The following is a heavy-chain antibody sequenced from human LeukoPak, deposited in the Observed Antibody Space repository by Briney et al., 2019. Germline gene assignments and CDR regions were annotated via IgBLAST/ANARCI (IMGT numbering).Heavy chain of an antibody. V-gene: IGHV4-38-2*02. Sequence: KSSETLSLTCTVSGYSISSGYYWGWIRQPPGKGLEWIGSIYHSGRTFYNPSLKSRVTISVDTSKNHFSLKLSSVTAADTAVYYCARDFRGGYDFWSGYYTPYYFDYWGQGTLVTVSP. J-gene: IGHJ4*02. CDR3: ARDFRGGYDFWSGYYTPYYFDY. CDR1: GYSISSGYY. D-gene: IGHD3-3*01. CDR2: IYHSGRT.